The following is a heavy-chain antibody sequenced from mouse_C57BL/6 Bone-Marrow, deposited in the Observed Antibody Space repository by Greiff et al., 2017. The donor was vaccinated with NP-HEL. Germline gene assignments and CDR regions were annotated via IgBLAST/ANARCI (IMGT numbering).Heavy chain of an antibody. J-gene: IGHJ1*03. Sequence: VKLQQPGAELVKPGASVKLSCKASGYTFTSYWMHWVKQRPGQGLEWIGMIHPNSGSTNYNEKFKSKATLTVDKSSSTAFMQLSSLTSEDSAVYYCARRDYGSPYWYFDVWGTGTTVTVSS. CDR3: ARRDYGSPYWYFDV. V-gene: IGHV1-64*01. CDR2: IHPNSGST. CDR1: GYTFTSYW. D-gene: IGHD1-1*01.